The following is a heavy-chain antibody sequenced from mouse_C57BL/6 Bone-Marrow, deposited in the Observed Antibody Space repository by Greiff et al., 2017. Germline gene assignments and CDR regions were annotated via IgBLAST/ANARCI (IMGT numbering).Heavy chain of an antibody. V-gene: IGHV1-39*01. CDR2: INPNYGST. CDR3: EIAGGSRTWLAY. CDR1: GYSFTDYD. D-gene: IGHD1-1*02. Sequence: EVQLQQSGPELVRPGASVKMSCKASGYSFTDYDMNWVKQSTGQSLEWIGVINPNYGSTSYNQKFKGKATLTVDQSSSTAYMQLNSLTSEDSAVYYCEIAGGSRTWLAYWGQGTLVTVSA. J-gene: IGHJ3*01.